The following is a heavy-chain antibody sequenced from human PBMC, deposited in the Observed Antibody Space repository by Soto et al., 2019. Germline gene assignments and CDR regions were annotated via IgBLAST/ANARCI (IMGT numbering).Heavy chain of an antibody. CDR3: ARLGGDYDDY. D-gene: IGHD1-26*01. V-gene: IGHV4-59*08. Sequence: SETLSLTCAVYGGSISSYYWSWIRQPPGKGLEWIGYIYYSGSTNYNPSLKSRVTISVDTSKNQFSLKLSSVTAADTAVYYCARLGGDYDDYWGQGTLVTVSS. J-gene: IGHJ4*02. CDR2: IYYSGST. CDR1: GGSISSYY.